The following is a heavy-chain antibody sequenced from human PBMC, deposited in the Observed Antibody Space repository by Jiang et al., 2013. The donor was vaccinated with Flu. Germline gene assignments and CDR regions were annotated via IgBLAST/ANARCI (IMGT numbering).Heavy chain of an antibody. CDR2: IYNSGST. Sequence: GSGLVKPSETLSLSCTVSGGSISSYYWSWIRQPPGKGLEWIGSIYNSGSTNYNPSVKGRVTMSVDTSKNQFSLNLSSVTAADTAVYYCARETFSSSLIDYWGQGTLVTVSS. CDR3: ARETFSSSLIDY. D-gene: IGHD6-19*01. CDR1: GGSISSYY. J-gene: IGHJ4*02. V-gene: IGHV4-59*01.